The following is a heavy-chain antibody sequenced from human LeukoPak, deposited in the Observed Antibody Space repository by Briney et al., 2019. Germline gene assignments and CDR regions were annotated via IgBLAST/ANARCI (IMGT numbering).Heavy chain of an antibody. CDR2: INPSGGRT. D-gene: IGHD2-15*01. Sequence: ASVKVSCKASGYTFTSYYMHWVRQAPGQGLEWMGIINPSGGRTNYAQKLQGRVTMTTDTSTSTAYMELRSLRSDDTAVYYCARAPGYLCSSSTCYESLSFDYWGQGTLVTVSS. CDR3: ARAPGYLCSSSTCYESLSFDY. J-gene: IGHJ4*02. CDR1: GYTFTSYY. V-gene: IGHV1-46*04.